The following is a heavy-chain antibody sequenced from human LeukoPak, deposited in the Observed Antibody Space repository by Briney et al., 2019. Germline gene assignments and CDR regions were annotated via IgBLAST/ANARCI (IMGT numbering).Heavy chain of an antibody. J-gene: IGHJ6*03. V-gene: IGHV3-9*01. CDR1: GFTFDDYA. D-gene: IGHD1-7*01. Sequence: PGGSLRLSCAASGFTFDDYAMHWVRQAPGKGLEWVSGISWNSGSIGYADSVKGRFTISRDNAKNSLYLQMNSLRSEDTAVYYCASPINWNYESYYYYYMDVWGKGTTVTVSS. CDR3: ASPINWNYESYYYYYMDV. CDR2: ISWNSGSI.